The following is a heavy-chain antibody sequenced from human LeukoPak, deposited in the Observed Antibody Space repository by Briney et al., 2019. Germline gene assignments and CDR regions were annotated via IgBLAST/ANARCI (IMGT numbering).Heavy chain of an antibody. D-gene: IGHD4/OR15-4a*01. V-gene: IGHV3-30*02. J-gene: IGHJ4*02. Sequence: GGSLRLSCAASGFTFSSYGMHWVRQAPGKGLEWVAFIRYDGSNKYYTDSVKGRFTISRDNSKNTLYLQMNSLRADDTAVYYCARSGLSRFDYWGQGTLVTVSS. CDR1: GFTFSSYG. CDR2: IRYDGSNK. CDR3: ARSGLSRFDY.